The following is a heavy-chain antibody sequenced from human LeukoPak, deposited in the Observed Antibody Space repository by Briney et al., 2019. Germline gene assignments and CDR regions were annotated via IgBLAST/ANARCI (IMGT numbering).Heavy chain of an antibody. D-gene: IGHD3-10*01. Sequence: GGSLRLSCAASGFTFSSYGVHWVRQAPGKGLEWVAVIWYDGSNKYYADSVKGRFTISRDNSKNTLYLQMNSLRAEDTAVYYCARDPALLWFGELLKYYFDYWGQGTLVTVSS. CDR1: GFTFSSYG. V-gene: IGHV3-33*01. CDR3: ARDPALLWFGELLKYYFDY. CDR2: IWYDGSNK. J-gene: IGHJ4*02.